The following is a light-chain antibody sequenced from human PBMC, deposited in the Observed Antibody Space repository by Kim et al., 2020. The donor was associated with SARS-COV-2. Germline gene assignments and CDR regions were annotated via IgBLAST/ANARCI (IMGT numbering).Light chain of an antibody. J-gene: IGKJ5*01. Sequence: SSFGDRVTIPCRASQDIRNDLGWYQQNPGRAPKRLIYGASSLQSGVPSRFSGSGSGTEFTLTISSVQPEDFATYFCLQHSTYPITFGQGTRLEIK. CDR3: LQHSTYPIT. CDR1: QDIRND. V-gene: IGKV1-17*01. CDR2: GAS.